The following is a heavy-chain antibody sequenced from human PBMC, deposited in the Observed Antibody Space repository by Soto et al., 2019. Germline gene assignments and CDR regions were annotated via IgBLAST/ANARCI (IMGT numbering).Heavy chain of an antibody. CDR3: ARASAAGNRYFYYYMDV. V-gene: IGHV3-48*01. Sequence: GGSLRLSCAASGFTFSDYSINLVRQAPGKGLEWVSFISSSSSTIYYADSVKGRFTISRDNAKNSLYLQMNRLRAEDTAVYYCARASAAGNRYFYYYMDVWGKGTTVTVSS. CDR2: ISSSSSTI. CDR1: GFTFSDYS. D-gene: IGHD6-25*01. J-gene: IGHJ6*03.